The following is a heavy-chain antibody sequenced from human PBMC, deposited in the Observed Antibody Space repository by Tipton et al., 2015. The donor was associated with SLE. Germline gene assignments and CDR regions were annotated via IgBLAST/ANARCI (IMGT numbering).Heavy chain of an antibody. CDR2: IYYSGST. Sequence: TLSLTCTVSGDSISRSSYYWGWIRQPPGKGLEWFGSIYYSGSTYYNPSLKSRVTIFVDTSKNQFSLRLSSVTAADTAVYYCARPHSSGWSDFDYWGQGTLVTVSS. CDR3: ARPHSSGWSDFDY. CDR1: GDSISRSSYY. V-gene: IGHV4-39*01. D-gene: IGHD6-19*01. J-gene: IGHJ4*02.